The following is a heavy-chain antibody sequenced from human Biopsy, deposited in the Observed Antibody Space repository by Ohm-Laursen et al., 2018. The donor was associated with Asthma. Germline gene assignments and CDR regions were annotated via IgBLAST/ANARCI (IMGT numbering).Heavy chain of an antibody. D-gene: IGHD4-17*01. CDR2: IYYSGST. V-gene: IGHV4-31*03. CDR3: ARTTYGHDGFDP. J-gene: IGHJ5*02. Sequence: SQTLSLTCTVSGGSINIGDCYWSWIRQHPVKGLEWIGHIYYSGSTYYNPSLKSRVSISLDTSKNQFSLSLTSVTAADTAVYYCARTTYGHDGFDPWGQGTLVTVSS. CDR1: GGSINIGDCY.